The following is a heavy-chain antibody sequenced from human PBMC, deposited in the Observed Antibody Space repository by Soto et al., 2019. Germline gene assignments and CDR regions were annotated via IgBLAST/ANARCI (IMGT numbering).Heavy chain of an antibody. CDR1: GYTFTNYG. V-gene: IGHV1-18*01. J-gene: IGHJ4*02. Sequence: VKVSCKASGYTFTNYGISWVRQAPGQGLEWMGWISAYNGNTKYAQKLQGRVTMTTDTSTSTAYMELRSLRSDDTAVYFCARDLRPQLIDYWGQGTLVTVSS. D-gene: IGHD3-16*01. CDR2: ISAYNGNT. CDR3: ARDLRPQLIDY.